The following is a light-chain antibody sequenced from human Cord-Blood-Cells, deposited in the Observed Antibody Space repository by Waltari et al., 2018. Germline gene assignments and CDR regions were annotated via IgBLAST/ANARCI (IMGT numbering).Light chain of an antibody. J-gene: IGKJ3*01. CDR2: DAS. Sequence: GERATLSCRASQSVSSYLAWYQQKPGQAPRLLIYDASNRATGIPARFSGSGSGTDFTLTISSLEPEDFAVYYCQQRSNWPPIFTFGPGTKVDIK. CDR1: QSVSSY. V-gene: IGKV3-11*01. CDR3: QQRSNWPPIFT.